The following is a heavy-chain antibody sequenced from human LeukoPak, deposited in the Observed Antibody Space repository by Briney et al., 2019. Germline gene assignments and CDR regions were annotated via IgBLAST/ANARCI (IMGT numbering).Heavy chain of an antibody. CDR2: ISSSGTTM. D-gene: IGHD6-19*01. V-gene: IGHV3-48*03. CDR1: GLTFSSYE. CDR3: ARKGQWLVRGTFDI. J-gene: IGHJ3*02. Sequence: AGGSLRLSCAASGLTFSSYEMNWVRQAPGKGLEWVSYISSSGTTMFYADSLKGRFTISRDNAKNSLYLQMNSLRAEDTAVYYCARKGQWLVRGTFDIWGQGTVVTVSS.